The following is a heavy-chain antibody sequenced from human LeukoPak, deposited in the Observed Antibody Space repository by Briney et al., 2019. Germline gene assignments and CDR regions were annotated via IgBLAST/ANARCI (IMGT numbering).Heavy chain of an antibody. CDR2: IYYSGST. CDR3: ARYFDYRGYFDC. V-gene: IGHV4-59*12. Sequence: PSETLSLTCTVSGGSISSYYWSWIRQPPGKGLEWIGYIYYSGSTYYNPSLKSRVIISVDTSKNQFSLKLSSVTAADSAVYYCARYFDYRGYFDCWGQGTLVTVSS. J-gene: IGHJ4*02. CDR1: GGSISSYY. D-gene: IGHD5-12*01.